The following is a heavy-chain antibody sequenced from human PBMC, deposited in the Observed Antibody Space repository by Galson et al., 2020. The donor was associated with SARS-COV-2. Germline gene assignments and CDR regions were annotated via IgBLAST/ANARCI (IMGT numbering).Heavy chain of an antibody. CDR2: IDTVGDT. Sequence: GGSLRLSCAASGFTFSNYDMHWVRQVTGKGLEWVSAIDTVGDTYYPDSVKGRFTIFRENAKNSLFLQMNSLTAGDTAVYYCTRDLTGENAFDIWGQGTMVTVSS. V-gene: IGHV3-13*01. J-gene: IGHJ3*02. CDR1: GFTFSNYD. D-gene: IGHD3-16*01. CDR3: TRDLTGENAFDI.